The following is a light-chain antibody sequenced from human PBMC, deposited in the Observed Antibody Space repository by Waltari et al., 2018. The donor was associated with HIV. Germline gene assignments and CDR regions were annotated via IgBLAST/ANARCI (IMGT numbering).Light chain of an antibody. CDR1: SLRRYY. J-gene: IGLJ2*01. CDR3: NSRDSSGNHVV. Sequence: SSELTQDPAVSVALGQTVKITCQGDSLRRYYASWYQQKPGQAPVLVIYDKNNRPSGIPDRFSGSSSGNTASLTITGAQAEDEADYYGNSRDSSGNHVVFGGGTKLTVL. V-gene: IGLV3-19*01. CDR2: DKN.